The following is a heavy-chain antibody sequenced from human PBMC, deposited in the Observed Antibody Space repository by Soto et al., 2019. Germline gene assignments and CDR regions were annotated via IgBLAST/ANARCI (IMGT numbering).Heavy chain of an antibody. V-gene: IGHV5-10-1*01. Sequence: PGESLKISCKGSGYSFTSYWISWVRQMPGKGLEWMGRIDPSDSYTNYSPSFQGHVTISADKSISAAYLQWSSLKASDTAMYYCARMIPPRGWFDPWGQGTLVTVSS. CDR2: IDPSDSYT. CDR3: ARMIPPRGWFDP. CDR1: GYSFTSYW. J-gene: IGHJ5*02. D-gene: IGHD3-22*01.